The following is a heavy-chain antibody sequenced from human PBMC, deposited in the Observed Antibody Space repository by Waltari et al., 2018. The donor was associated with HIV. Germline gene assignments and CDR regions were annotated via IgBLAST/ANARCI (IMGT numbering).Heavy chain of an antibody. CDR2: VYPDDSDT. Sequence: EVHLVQSGAQVKKPGDSLKISCKTSGYNFNNFWIGWVRQVPGKGLEWMGNVYPDDSDTRYSPSYKDQVTISGDTSINTAYLQWSSLRASDTAMYYCARCYGTVMGAIEIWGQGTMVIVSS. CDR1: GYNFNNFW. D-gene: IGHD2-8*01. CDR3: ARCYGTVMGAIEI. V-gene: IGHV5-51*01. J-gene: IGHJ3*02.